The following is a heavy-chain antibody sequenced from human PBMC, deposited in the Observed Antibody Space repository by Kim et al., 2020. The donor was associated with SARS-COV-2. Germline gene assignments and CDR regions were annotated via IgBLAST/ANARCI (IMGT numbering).Heavy chain of an antibody. CDR1: GYTFTGYY. CDR3: ARDLLVPLMGGFGAQNHYGMDV. J-gene: IGHJ6*02. Sequence: ASVKVSCKASGYTFTGYYMHWVRQAPGQGLEWMGWINPNSGGTNYAQKFQGRVTMTRDTSISTAYMELSRLRSDDTAVYYCARDLLVPLMGGFGAQNHYGMDVWGQGTTVTVSS. D-gene: IGHD3-10*01. V-gene: IGHV1-2*02. CDR2: INPNSGGT.